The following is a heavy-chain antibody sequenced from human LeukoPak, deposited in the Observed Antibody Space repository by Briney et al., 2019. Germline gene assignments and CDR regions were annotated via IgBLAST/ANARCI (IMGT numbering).Heavy chain of an antibody. CDR3: ARDAAYDFRNPYRYFQH. CDR1: GFTFSDYY. CDR2: ISSSGGLI. Sequence: GGSLRLSCAASGFTFSDYYMSWIRQAPGKGLEWISYISSSGGLICYADSVKGRFTISRDNAKSALYLQMNSLRAEDTAVYYCARDAAYDFRNPYRYFQHWGQGTLVTVSS. D-gene: IGHD3-3*01. V-gene: IGHV3-11*04. J-gene: IGHJ1*01.